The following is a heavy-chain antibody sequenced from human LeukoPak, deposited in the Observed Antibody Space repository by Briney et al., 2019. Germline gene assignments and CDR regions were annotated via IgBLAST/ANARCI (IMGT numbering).Heavy chain of an antibody. V-gene: IGHV4-61*02. Sequence: PSETLSLTCTVSGGSISSGSYYWSWIRQPAGKGLEWIGRIYTSGSTNYNPSLKSRVTISVDTSKNQFSLKLSSVTAADTAVYYCASTITLTTVTSGAFDIWGQGTMVTVSS. J-gene: IGHJ3*02. CDR1: GGSISSGSYY. CDR2: IYTSGST. D-gene: IGHD4-11*01. CDR3: ASTITLTTVTSGAFDI.